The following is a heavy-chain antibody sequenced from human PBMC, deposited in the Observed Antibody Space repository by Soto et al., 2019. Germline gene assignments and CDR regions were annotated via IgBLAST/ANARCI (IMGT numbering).Heavy chain of an antibody. D-gene: IGHD3-16*01. J-gene: IGHJ2*01. CDR3: ARRIYGDWYFDL. CDR2: GHNSGST. Sequence: QVQLQESGPGLVKPSGTLSLTCAVSGDSTSNSNWWSWVRQPPGEGLEWIGEGHNSGSTNYKSSRKSRVTISIDTSKNQFSLKLSSVTAADTAVYYCARRIYGDWYFDLWGRGTLVTVTS. CDR1: GDSTSNSNW. V-gene: IGHV4-4*02.